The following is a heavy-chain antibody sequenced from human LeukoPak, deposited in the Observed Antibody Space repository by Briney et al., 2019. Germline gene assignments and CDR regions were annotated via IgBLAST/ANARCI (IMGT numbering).Heavy chain of an antibody. CDR1: GFTFSSYS. CDR2: ITRDSIYT. J-gene: IGHJ6*03. Sequence: PGGSLRLSCAASGFTFSSYSMSWVRQTPGKGLEWVSSITRDSIYTFYADSVKGRFTISRDNVKNSLSLQMNSLSAEDTAVYYCARDPYNGYYGDDYYYYMDVWGKGTTVTISS. D-gene: IGHD4-17*01. CDR3: ARDPYNGYYGDDYYYYMDV. V-gene: IGHV3-21*01.